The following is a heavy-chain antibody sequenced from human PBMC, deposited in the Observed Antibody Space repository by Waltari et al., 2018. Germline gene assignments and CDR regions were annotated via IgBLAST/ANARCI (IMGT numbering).Heavy chain of an antibody. CDR1: GFLLSKHG. V-gene: IGHV3-30*18. Sequence: QVQLVESGGGVVQPGRSLSPPCAASGFLLSKHGCHGVRQAPGKGLEWVGVISYDGRVKIYSDSVQGRFTLSRDNSKNTLYLQLNSLRTDDTAVYYCAKEGGWAGSSYESYLDYWGQGTLVTVSS. J-gene: IGHJ4*02. CDR2: ISYDGRVK. CDR3: AKEGGWAGSSYESYLDY. D-gene: IGHD1-26*01.